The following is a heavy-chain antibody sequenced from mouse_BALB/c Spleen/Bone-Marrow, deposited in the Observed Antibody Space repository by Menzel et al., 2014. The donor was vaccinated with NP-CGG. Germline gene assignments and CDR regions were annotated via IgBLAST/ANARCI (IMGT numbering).Heavy chain of an antibody. J-gene: IGHJ2*02. CDR1: GYTFTNYW. CDR3: ARGRTTVVSDY. CDR2: IEPSDSYT. V-gene: IGHV1-69*02. Sequence: QVQLQQSGAEVVKPGASVKVSCKASGYTFTNYWMQWVKQRPGQGLEWIGEIEPSDSYTNYNQDFKGKATLTVDKSSSTAYMQLSSLTSEDSAVYYCARGRTTVVSDYWDQGTSPTISS. D-gene: IGHD1-1*01.